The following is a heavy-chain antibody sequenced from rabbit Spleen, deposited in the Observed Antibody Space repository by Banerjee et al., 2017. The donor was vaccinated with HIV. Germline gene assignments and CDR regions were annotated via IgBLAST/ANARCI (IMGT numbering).Heavy chain of an antibody. V-gene: IGHV1S45*01. CDR1: GFSCYYKCV. D-gene: IGHD8-1*01. J-gene: IGHJ6*01. CDR2: IYAGSSGST. Sequence: QEQLVESGGGLVKPGASLTLTCTASGFSCYYKCVMCWVRQAPGKGLECIACIYAGSSGSTYYASWAKGRFTCSKTSSTTVTLQMTSLTVADTATYFCARDTGSSFSSYGMDLWGPGTLVTVS. CDR3: ARDTGSSFSSYGMDL.